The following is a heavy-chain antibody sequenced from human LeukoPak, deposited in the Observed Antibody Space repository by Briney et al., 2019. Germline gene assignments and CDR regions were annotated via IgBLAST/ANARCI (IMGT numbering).Heavy chain of an antibody. Sequence: GGSLRLSCAASGFTFSSYAMSWVRQAPGKGLEWVSVISGGGVSTYYADSVKGRFTVSRDNAKNSLYLQMNSLRAEDTAVYYCARELYSSSWTPLGYWGQGTLVTVSS. V-gene: IGHV3-23*01. CDR1: GFTFSSYA. CDR2: ISGGGVST. CDR3: ARELYSSSWTPLGY. D-gene: IGHD6-13*01. J-gene: IGHJ4*02.